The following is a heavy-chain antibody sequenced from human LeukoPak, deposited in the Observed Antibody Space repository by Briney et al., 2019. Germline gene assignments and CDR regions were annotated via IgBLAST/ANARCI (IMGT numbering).Heavy chain of an antibody. V-gene: IGHV3-23*01. J-gene: IGHJ4*02. CDR2: ISGSGDST. Sequence: QPGGSLRLSCAASGFTFSSYAMSWVRQAPGKGLEWVSGISGSGDSTYYADSVKGRFTISRDNSKNTLYLQMNSLKTEDTAVYYCTRDQTPYYWGQGTLVTVSS. CDR1: GFTFSSYA. CDR3: TRDQTPYY.